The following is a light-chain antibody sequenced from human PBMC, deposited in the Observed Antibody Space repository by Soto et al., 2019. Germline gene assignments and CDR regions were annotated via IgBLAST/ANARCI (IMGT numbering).Light chain of an antibody. J-gene: IGKJ4*01. V-gene: IGKV1-33*01. Sequence: DIQMTQSPSSLSASVGDRVTITCQASQDISNYLNWYQQKPGKAPKLLIYDASNLETGVPSRFSGSGSGTDFTFTISSLHPEDIATYYCQQYDNRPLTFGGGTKVEIK. CDR2: DAS. CDR1: QDISNY. CDR3: QQYDNRPLT.